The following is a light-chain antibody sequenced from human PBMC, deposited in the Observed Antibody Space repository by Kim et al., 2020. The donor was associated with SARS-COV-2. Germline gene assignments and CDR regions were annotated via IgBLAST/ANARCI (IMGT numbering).Light chain of an antibody. CDR3: NSRDSSGNHLV. CDR2: GKI. J-gene: IGLJ3*02. V-gene: IGLV3-19*01. Sequence: AWGQTVKITRQGDSLRSYYASWYRQKPGHAPVLVIYGKINRPSGIPDRFSGSSSGNTASLTITGDQAEDEADYYCNSRDSSGNHLVFGGGTQLTVL. CDR1: SLRSYY.